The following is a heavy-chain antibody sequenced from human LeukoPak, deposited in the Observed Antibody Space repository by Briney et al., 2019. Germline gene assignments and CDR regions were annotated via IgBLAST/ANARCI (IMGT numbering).Heavy chain of an antibody. Sequence: GGSLRLSCAASGFTFSSYSMNWVRQAPGKGLEWVSYISSSSSTIYYADSVKGRFTISRDNAKNSLYLQMNSLRAEDTAVYYCARDSYDSSGYYFYYYYGMDVWGQGTTVTVSS. CDR2: ISSSSSTI. D-gene: IGHD3-22*01. CDR1: GFTFSSYS. CDR3: ARDSYDSSGYYFYYYYGMDV. V-gene: IGHV3-48*04. J-gene: IGHJ6*02.